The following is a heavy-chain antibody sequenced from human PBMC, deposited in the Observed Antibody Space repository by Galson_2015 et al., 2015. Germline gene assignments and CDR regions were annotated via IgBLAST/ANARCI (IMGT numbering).Heavy chain of an antibody. J-gene: IGHJ6*02. Sequence: ETLSLTCTVSGGSISSYYWSWIRQPPGKGLEWIGYIYYSGSTNYNPSLKSRVTISVDTSKNQFSLKLSSVTAADTAVYYCARVVQGGLRTRYYYYYGMDVWGQGTTVTVSS. CDR2: IYYSGST. CDR1: GGSISSYY. D-gene: IGHD1-14*01. CDR3: ARVVQGGLRTRYYYYYGMDV. V-gene: IGHV4-59*01.